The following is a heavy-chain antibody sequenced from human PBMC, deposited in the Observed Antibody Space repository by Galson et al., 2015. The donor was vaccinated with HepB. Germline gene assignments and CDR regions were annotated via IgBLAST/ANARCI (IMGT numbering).Heavy chain of an antibody. D-gene: IGHD6-13*01. Sequence: TLSLTCTVSGGSISSSSYYWGWIRQPPGKGLEWIGSIYYSGSTYYNPSLKSRVTISVDTSKNQFSLKLSSVTAADTAVYYCARDQPSASYSSREFDPWGQGTLVTVSS. CDR1: GGSISSSSYY. V-gene: IGHV4-39*07. CDR2: IYYSGST. J-gene: IGHJ5*02. CDR3: ARDQPSASYSSREFDP.